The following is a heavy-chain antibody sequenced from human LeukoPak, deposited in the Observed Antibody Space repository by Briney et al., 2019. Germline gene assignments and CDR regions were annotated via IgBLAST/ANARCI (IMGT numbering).Heavy chain of an antibody. CDR1: GXTFTSYE. CDR3: ARIQRELRGDY. D-gene: IGHD1-26*01. J-gene: IGHJ4*02. Sequence: GGSLRLSWAASGXTFTSYEMYWVRQAPGKGPEWVSYISSSSSTTYYAGSMKGRFTISRDNAKNSLYLQMNSLRAEDTAVYYCARIQRELRGDYWGQGTLVTVSS. V-gene: IGHV3-48*03. CDR2: ISSSSSTT.